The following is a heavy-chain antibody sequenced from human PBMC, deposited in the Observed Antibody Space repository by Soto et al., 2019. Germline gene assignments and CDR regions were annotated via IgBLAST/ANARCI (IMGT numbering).Heavy chain of an antibody. Sequence: QVQLQQWGAGLLKPSETLSLTCAVYGGSFSGYYWSWIRQPPGKGLEWIGEINHSGSTNYNPSLKSRVNISVDTSKNQFSLKLSSVTAADAAVYYCARASITMIVVVITRRYYFDYWGQGTLVTVSS. CDR3: ARASITMIVVVITRRYYFDY. CDR1: GGSFSGYY. V-gene: IGHV4-34*01. J-gene: IGHJ4*02. CDR2: INHSGST. D-gene: IGHD3-22*01.